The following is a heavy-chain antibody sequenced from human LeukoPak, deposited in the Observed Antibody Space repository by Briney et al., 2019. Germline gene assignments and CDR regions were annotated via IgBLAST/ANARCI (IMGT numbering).Heavy chain of an antibody. CDR1: GGSFSGYY. Sequence: KPSETLSLTCAVYGGSFSGYYCIWIRQPPGKGLEWIGEINHSGSTNYNPSLKSRVTISVDTSKNQFSLKLSSVTAADTAVYYCASGWEWELLSPLDYWGQGTLVTVSS. J-gene: IGHJ4*02. D-gene: IGHD1-26*01. CDR3: ASGWEWELLSPLDY. CDR2: INHSGST. V-gene: IGHV4-34*01.